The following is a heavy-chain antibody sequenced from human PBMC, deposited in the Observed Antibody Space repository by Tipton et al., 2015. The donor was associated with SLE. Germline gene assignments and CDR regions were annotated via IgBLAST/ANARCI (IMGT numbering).Heavy chain of an antibody. D-gene: IGHD4-23*01. V-gene: IGHV4-61*01. Sequence: TLSLTCTVSGGSVSSGSYYWSWIRQPPGKGLGWIRYIDYSGSTNNNPSLKGRVTISVDTTKNQCSLKRSFVTAADTVVYYCAGWTTVVTPGAFDIWGQGTMVTVSS. CDR1: GGSVSSGSYY. CDR3: AGWTTVVTPGAFDI. CDR2: IDYSGST. J-gene: IGHJ3*02.